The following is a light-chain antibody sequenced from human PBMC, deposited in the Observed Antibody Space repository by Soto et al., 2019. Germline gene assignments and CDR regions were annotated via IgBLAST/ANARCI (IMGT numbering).Light chain of an antibody. CDR3: SSYTNKDTLL. Sequence: QSALTQPASVSGSPGQSTTISCTGTSSDVGGYDHVSWYQQHPGKAPKLIIYDVTVRPSGISRRFSGSKSDNTASLAVSGLHPEDEADYYCSSYTNKDTLLFGGRTKVTVL. V-gene: IGLV2-14*03. J-gene: IGLJ3*02. CDR2: DVT. CDR1: SSDVGGYDH.